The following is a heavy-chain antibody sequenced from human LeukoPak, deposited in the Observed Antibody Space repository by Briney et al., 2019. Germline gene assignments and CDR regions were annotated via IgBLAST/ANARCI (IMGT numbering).Heavy chain of an antibody. J-gene: IGHJ5*02. V-gene: IGHV1-69*04. CDR2: IILILGIA. CDR1: GGTFSSYT. Sequence: ASVKVSCKASGGTFSSYTISWVRQAPGQGLEWMGRIILILGIANYAQKFQGRVTITADKSTSTAYMELSGLRSEDTAVYYCARDDIVATRWWFDPWGQGTLVTVSS. CDR3: ARDDIVATRWWFDP. D-gene: IGHD5-12*01.